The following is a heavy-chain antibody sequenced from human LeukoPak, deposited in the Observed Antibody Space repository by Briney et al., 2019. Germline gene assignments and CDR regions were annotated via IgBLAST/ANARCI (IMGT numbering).Heavy chain of an antibody. CDR3: ARTPVVGATSLIYYFDY. J-gene: IGHJ4*02. CDR1: GFTVSSNY. D-gene: IGHD1-26*01. CDR2: ISSSSSYI. V-gene: IGHV3-21*01. Sequence: GGSLRLSCAASGFTVSSNYMSWVRQAPGKGLEWVSSISSSSSYIYYADSVKGRFTISRDNAKNSLYLQMNSLRAEDTAVYYCARTPVVGATSLIYYFDYWGQGTLVTVSS.